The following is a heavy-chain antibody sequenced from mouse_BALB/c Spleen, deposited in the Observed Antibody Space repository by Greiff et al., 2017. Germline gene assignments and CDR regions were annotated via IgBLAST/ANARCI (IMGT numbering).Heavy chain of an antibody. V-gene: IGHV3-6*02. J-gene: IGHJ4*01. CDR2: ISYDGSN. CDR1: GYSITSGYY. CDR3: GRKDEMDG. Sequence: EVKLVESGPGLVKPSQSLSLTCSVTGYSITSGYYWHWIRQFPGNKLAWMGYISYDGSNNYNPSLENRISITRDTSKNQFFLKLNSVTTEDTTTYYSGRKDEMDGWGQGTSVAVSS.